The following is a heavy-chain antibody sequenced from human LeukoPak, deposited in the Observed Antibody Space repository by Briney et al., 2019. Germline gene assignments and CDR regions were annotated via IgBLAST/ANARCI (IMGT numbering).Heavy chain of an antibody. CDR2: IYYSGST. J-gene: IGHJ6*03. D-gene: IGHD5-18*01. Sequence: SETLSLTCAVYGGSFSGYSWSWIRQPPGKGLEWIGYIYYSGSTNYNPSLKSRVTISVDTSKNQFSLKLSSVTAADTVVYYCARPGYSYGYTGEKYYYYYMDVWGKGTTVTVSS. CDR1: GGSFSGYS. V-gene: IGHV4-59*12. CDR3: ARPGYSYGYTGEKYYYYYMDV.